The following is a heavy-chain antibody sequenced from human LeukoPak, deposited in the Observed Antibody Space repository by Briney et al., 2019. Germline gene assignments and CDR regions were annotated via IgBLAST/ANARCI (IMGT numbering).Heavy chain of an antibody. D-gene: IGHD6-13*01. J-gene: IGHJ6*03. CDR3: ARGSSSSWLYYYYYMDV. CDR2: MNPNSGNT. V-gene: IGHV1-8*01. CDR1: GYTFTSYD. Sequence: ASVKVSCKASGYTFTSYDINWVRQATGQGLEWMGWMNPNSGNTGYAQKFQGRATMTRNTSISTAYMELSSLRSEDTAVYYCARGSSSSWLYYYYYMDVWGKGTTVTVSS.